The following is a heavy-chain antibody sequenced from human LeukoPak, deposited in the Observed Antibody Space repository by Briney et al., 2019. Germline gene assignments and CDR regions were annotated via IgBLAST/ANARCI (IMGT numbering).Heavy chain of an antibody. CDR2: ISGSGGST. CDR1: GFTFSSYA. J-gene: IGHJ4*02. D-gene: IGHD3/OR15-3a*01. CDR3: TKDLSGLVIIVLDY. V-gene: IGHV3-23*01. Sequence: GGSLRLSCAASGFTFSSYAMGWVRQAPGKGLEWVSAISGSGGSTYYADSVKGRFTISRDNSKNTLYLQMNSLRAEDTAVYYCTKDLSGLVIIVLDYWGQGTLVTVSS.